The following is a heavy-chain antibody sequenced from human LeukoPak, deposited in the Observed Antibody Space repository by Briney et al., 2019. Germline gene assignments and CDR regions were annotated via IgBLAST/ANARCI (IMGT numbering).Heavy chain of an antibody. CDR2: ISGSGGST. V-gene: IGHV3-23*01. CDR1: GFTFSSYA. J-gene: IGHJ5*02. CDR3: APFSWGENWFDP. D-gene: IGHD3-16*01. Sequence: GGSLRLSWAASGFTFSSYAMSWVRQAPGKGLEWVSAISGSGGSTYYADSVKGRFTISRDNSKNTLYLQMNSLRAEDTAVYYCAPFSWGENWFDPWGQGTLVTVSS.